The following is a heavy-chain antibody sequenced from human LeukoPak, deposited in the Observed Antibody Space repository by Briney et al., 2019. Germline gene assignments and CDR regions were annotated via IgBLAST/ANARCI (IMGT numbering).Heavy chain of an antibody. D-gene: IGHD3-22*01. CDR3: ARHRYYYDSSGYYYQP. V-gene: IGHV4-30-4*01. CDR1: GGSISSGDYY. Sequence: SQTLSLTCTVSGGSISSGDYYWSWIRQPPGKGLEWIGYIYYSGSTNYIPSLKSRVTISVDTSKNQFSLRLSSVTAADTAVYYCARHRYYYDSSGYYYQPWGQGTLVTVSS. CDR2: IYYSGST. J-gene: IGHJ5*02.